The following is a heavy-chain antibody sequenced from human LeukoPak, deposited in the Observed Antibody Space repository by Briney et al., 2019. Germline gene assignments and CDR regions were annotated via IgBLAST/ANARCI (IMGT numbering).Heavy chain of an antibody. D-gene: IGHD2-21*02. J-gene: IGHJ4*02. Sequence: SETLSLTCAVSGGSISSSNWWSWVRQPPGKGLEWIGEIYHSGSTNYNPSLKSRVTISVDKSKNQFSLKLSSVTAADTAVYYCARRVVTASYYSDYWGQGTLVTVSS. CDR1: GGSISSSNW. CDR2: IYHSGST. CDR3: ARRVVTASYYSDY. V-gene: IGHV4-4*02.